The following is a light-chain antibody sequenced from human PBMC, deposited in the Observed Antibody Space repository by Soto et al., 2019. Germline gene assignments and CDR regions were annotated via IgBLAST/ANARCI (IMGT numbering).Light chain of an antibody. Sequence: DIQMTQSPSTLSASVGDRVTITCRASQSISFWLAWYQQKPGKAPNLLIYDASTLQSGVPPRFSGSGSGTDFTLTISSLEPEDFAVYYCQQYNSWPRTFGLGTKVDIK. CDR3: QQYNSWPRT. CDR1: QSISFW. V-gene: IGKV1-5*01. CDR2: DAS. J-gene: IGKJ1*01.